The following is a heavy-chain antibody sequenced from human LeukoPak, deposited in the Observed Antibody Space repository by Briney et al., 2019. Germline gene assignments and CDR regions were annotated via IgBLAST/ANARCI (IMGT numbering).Heavy chain of an antibody. J-gene: IGHJ5*02. V-gene: IGHV1-8*01. D-gene: IGHD1-26*01. CDR3: AREATGWFDP. Sequence: ASVTVSCKASGYTFTIYDISWVRQATGQGLEWMGWMNANSGNTGYAQKFQGRVTMTRNTSISTAYMELSSLRSEDTAVYYCAREATGWFDPWGQGTLVTVSS. CDR1: GYTFTIYD. CDR2: MNANSGNT.